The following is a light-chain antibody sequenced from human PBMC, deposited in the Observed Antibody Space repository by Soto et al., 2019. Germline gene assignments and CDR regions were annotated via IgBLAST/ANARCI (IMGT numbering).Light chain of an antibody. V-gene: IGKV3-11*01. Sequence: EIVLTQSPATLSLSPGERAALSCRASQSVTSSLAWYQQKPGQAPRLLIYDSSNRATGIPARFSGSGSGTDFTLTISSLEPEDCAVYYCQQRSNWPYTFGRGTKLEIK. CDR2: DSS. J-gene: IGKJ2*01. CDR1: QSVTSS. CDR3: QQRSNWPYT.